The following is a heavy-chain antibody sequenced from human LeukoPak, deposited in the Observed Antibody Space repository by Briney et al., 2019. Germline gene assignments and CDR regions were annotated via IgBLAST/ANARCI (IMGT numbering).Heavy chain of an antibody. CDR2: INHSGST. V-gene: IGHV4-34*01. Sequence: SETLSLTCAVYGGSFSGYYWSWVRQPPGKGLEWIGEINHSGSTNYNPSLKSRVTISVDTSKNQFSLKLSSVTAADTAVYYCARGLVAIYYFDYWGQGTLVTVSS. CDR3: ARGLVAIYYFDY. CDR1: GGSFSGYY. D-gene: IGHD3-3*02. J-gene: IGHJ4*02.